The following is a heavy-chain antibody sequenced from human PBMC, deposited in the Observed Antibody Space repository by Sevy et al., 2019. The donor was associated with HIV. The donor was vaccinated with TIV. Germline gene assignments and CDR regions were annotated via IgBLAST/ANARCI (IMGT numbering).Heavy chain of an antibody. J-gene: IGHJ6*02. V-gene: IGHV3-21*01. CDR2: ISSSSSYI. Sequence: GGSLRLSCAASGFTFSSYAMHWVRQAPGKGLEWVSSISSSSSYIYYADSVKGRFTISRDNAKNSLYLQMNSLRAEDTAVYYCARDHYYDSSTGYGMDVWGQGTTVTVSS. D-gene: IGHD3-22*01. CDR1: GFTFSSYA. CDR3: ARDHYYDSSTGYGMDV.